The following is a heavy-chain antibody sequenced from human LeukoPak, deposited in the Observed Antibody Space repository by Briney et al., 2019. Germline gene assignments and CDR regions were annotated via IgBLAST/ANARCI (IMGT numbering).Heavy chain of an antibody. Sequence: GASVKVSCKASGGTFSSYAISWVRQAPGQGLEWMGRIIPIFGIANYAQKFQGRVTITADKSTSTAYMELSSLRSEDTAVYYCAREGDGYTRGYFDYWGQGTLVTVSS. CDR3: AREGDGYTRGYFDY. D-gene: IGHD5-24*01. CDR1: GGTFSSYA. V-gene: IGHV1-69*04. CDR2: IIPIFGIA. J-gene: IGHJ4*02.